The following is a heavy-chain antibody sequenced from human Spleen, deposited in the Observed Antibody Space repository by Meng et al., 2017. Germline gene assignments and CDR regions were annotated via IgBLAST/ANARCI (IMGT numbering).Heavy chain of an antibody. CDR2: INRSGST. J-gene: IGHJ3*02. CDR3: ARGRAYGSGSYYNRAAFDI. Sequence: SETLSLTCAVYGGSFDQYYWGWIRQPPGKGLEWIGEINRSGSTNYNPSLKSRVTISVDTSKNQFSLKLSSVTAADTAVYYCARGRAYGSGSYYNRAAFDIWGQGTMVTVSS. CDR1: GGSFDQYY. D-gene: IGHD3-10*01. V-gene: IGHV4-34*01.